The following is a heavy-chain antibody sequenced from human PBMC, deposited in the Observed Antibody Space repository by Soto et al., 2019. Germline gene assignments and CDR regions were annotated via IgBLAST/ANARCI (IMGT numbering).Heavy chain of an antibody. D-gene: IGHD2-15*01. CDR1: GFTFRDYG. V-gene: IGHV3-33*01. Sequence: QVQLVESGGGVVQPGGSLRLSCEASGFTFRDYGFHWVRQAPGKGLEWVAVIYYDGSGSDYEDSVRGRFIFSRDISTNTLYLQMNNLRAEDTAVYYCVRDDCSGGTCYGGYWGQGTLVTVSS. J-gene: IGHJ4*02. CDR3: VRDDCSGGTCYGGY. CDR2: IYYDGSGS.